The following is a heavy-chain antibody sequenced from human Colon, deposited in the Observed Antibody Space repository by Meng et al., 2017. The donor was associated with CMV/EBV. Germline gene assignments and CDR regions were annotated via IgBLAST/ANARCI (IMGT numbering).Heavy chain of an antibody. D-gene: IGHD2/OR15-2a*01. CDR3: SLLPLGPRPSSTIDY. CDR1: RYTFTIDA. Sequence: SRYTFTIDAMHWVPQAPGQRLEWMGWISAGNGDTKYSQKFQGRLTITRDPSPLPSYLSLLLLPSSSPPLSFFSLLPLGPRPSSTIDYWGQGTLVTVSS. J-gene: IGHJ4*02. CDR2: ISAGNGDT. V-gene: IGHV1-3*01.